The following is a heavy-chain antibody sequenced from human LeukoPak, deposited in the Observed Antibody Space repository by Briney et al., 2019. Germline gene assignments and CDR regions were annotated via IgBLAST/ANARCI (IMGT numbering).Heavy chain of an antibody. D-gene: IGHD4-17*01. J-gene: IGHJ4*02. CDR1: GFTLGTSA. CDR3: VRAHYDDLLEY. V-gene: IGHV3-69-1*01. Sequence: GGSLRLSCAASGFTLGTSAMTWVRQAPGKGLEWVSSITSSSSIYYADSVKGRFTISRDESKNTVYLQMNTLRAEDTAIYYCVRAHYDDLLEYWGQGTLVTVSS. CDR2: ITSSSSI.